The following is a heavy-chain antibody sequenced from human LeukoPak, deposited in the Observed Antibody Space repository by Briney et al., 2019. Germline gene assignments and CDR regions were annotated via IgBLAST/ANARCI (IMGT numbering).Heavy chain of an antibody. J-gene: IGHJ5*02. CDR2: MYTSGNT. V-gene: IGHV4-4*07. CDR3: ARDLTYYYDSSGYGFDP. CDR1: GGSFSSYY. Sequence: SETLSLTCTVSGGSFSSYYWSWIRQPAGKGLEWIGHINTSGRMYTSGNTNYNPSLKSRVTMSVDTSKNQFSLRLSSVTAADTAVYYCARDLTYYYDSSGYGFDPWGQGTLVTVSS. D-gene: IGHD3-22*01.